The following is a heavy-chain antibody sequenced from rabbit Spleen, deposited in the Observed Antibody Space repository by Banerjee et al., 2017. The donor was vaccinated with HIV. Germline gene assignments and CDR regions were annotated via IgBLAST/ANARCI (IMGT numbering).Heavy chain of an antibody. CDR3: ARDTASSFSSYGMDL. V-gene: IGHV1S40*01. J-gene: IGHJ6*01. D-gene: IGHD8-1*01. CDR1: GFSFTYIDY. CDR2: IDAGNSGFT. Sequence: QSLEESGGDLVKPGASLTLTCTASGFSFTYIDYMCWVRQAPGKGLEWIACIDAGNSGFTYSATWAKGRFAISKTSSTTVTLQMTRLTAADTATYFCARDTASSFSSYGMDLWGQGTSSPS.